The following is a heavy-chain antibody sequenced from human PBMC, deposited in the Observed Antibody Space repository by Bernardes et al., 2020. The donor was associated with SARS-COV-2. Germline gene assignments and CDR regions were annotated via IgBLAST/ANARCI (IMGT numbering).Heavy chain of an antibody. CDR3: ARSKWELPRSYGYYFDY. Sequence: GGSLRLSCAASGFTFSSYEMNWVRQAPGKGLEWVSYISSSGSTIYYADSVKGRFTISRDNAKNSLYLQMNSLRAEDTAVYYCARSKWELPRSYGYYFDYWGQGTLVTVSS. CDR1: GFTFSSYE. V-gene: IGHV3-48*03. J-gene: IGHJ4*02. CDR2: ISSSGSTI. D-gene: IGHD1-26*01.